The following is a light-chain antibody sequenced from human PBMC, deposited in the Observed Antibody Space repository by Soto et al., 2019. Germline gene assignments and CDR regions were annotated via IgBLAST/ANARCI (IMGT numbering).Light chain of an antibody. V-gene: IGLV1-40*01. J-gene: IGLJ1*01. CDR1: SSNIGAGYD. Sequence: QSVLTQPPSVSGAPGQRVTISCTGSSSNIGAGYDVHWYQQLPGTAPKLLIYGNSNRPSGVPDRFSGSKSGTSASLAITGLQAEDEADYYCQSYDSSLSGSRXFGTGXKVTVL. CDR3: QSYDSSLSGSRX. CDR2: GNS.